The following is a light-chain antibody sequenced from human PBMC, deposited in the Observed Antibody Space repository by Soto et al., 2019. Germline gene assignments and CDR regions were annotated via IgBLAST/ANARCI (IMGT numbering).Light chain of an antibody. J-gene: IGKJ1*01. CDR1: QTISSW. CDR3: HQYKTYST. CDR2: DAS. Sequence: DIQLTQSPSSLSESVGDRVTITCRASQTISSWLAWYQQKPGKAPTLLIYDASTLESGVSSRFSGTGSETECTLTITDLQADDLATYFCHQYKTYSTFGQGTKVDIK. V-gene: IGKV1-5*01.